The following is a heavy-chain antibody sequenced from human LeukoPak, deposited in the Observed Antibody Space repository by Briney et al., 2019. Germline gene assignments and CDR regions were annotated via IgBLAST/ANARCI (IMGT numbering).Heavy chain of an antibody. D-gene: IGHD3-9*01. J-gene: IGHJ6*02. CDR3: ASLILTGNEGDGMDV. V-gene: IGHV5-51*01. CDR1: GYSFTSYW. CDR2: IYPGDSDT. Sequence: GESLKISCKGSGYSFTSYWIGWVRQMPGKGLEWMGTIYPGDSDTRYSPSFQGQVTISADKSISTAYLQWSSLKASDTAMYYCASLILTGNEGDGMDVWGQGTTVTVSS.